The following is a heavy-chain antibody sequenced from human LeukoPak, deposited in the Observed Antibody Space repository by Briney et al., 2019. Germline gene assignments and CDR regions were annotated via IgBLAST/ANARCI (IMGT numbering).Heavy chain of an antibody. CDR3: ARDGHYYDSSGYYFRGVLDY. J-gene: IGHJ4*02. CDR1: GFTFSSYA. D-gene: IGHD3-22*01. CDR2: ISYDGSNK. Sequence: GRSLRLSCAASGFTFSSYAMHWVRQAPGKGLEWVAVISYDGSNKYYADSVKGRFTISRDNSKNTLYLQMNSLRAGDTAVYYCARDGHYYDSSGYYFRGVLDYWGQGTLVTVSS. V-gene: IGHV3-30-3*01.